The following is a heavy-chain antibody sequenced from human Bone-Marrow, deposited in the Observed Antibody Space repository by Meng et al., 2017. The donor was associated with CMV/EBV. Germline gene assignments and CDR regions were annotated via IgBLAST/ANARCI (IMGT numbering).Heavy chain of an antibody. J-gene: IGHJ1*01. CDR2: IYYSGST. Sequence: ESLKISCTVSGGSVSSGSYYWSWIRQPPGKGLEWIGYIYYSGSTNYNPSLKSRVTISVDTSKNQFSLKLSSVTAADTAVYYCAREPRDSRVTQGTYWGQGTLVTFSS. CDR1: GGSVSSGSYY. V-gene: IGHV4-61*01. CDR3: AREPRDSRVTQGTY. D-gene: IGHD3-22*01.